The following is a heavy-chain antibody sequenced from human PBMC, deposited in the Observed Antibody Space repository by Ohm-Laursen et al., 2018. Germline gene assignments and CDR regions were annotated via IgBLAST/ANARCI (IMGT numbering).Heavy chain of an antibody. Sequence: SLRLSCAASGFTLRTYGMHWVRQAPGKGLEWVSVIWYDGSKEYYADSVKGRFTISRDVSQNTLYLQMNSLRAEDTAVYHCARDPVRGLTDYWGQGTLVTVSS. CDR1: GFTLRTYG. J-gene: IGHJ4*02. CDR2: IWYDGSKE. CDR3: ARDPVRGLTDY. D-gene: IGHD3-16*01. V-gene: IGHV3-33*01.